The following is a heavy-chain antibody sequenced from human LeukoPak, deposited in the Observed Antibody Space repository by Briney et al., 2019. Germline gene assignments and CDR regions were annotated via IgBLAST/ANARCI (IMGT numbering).Heavy chain of an antibody. CDR3: ARHPAWYSSGWAPDY. V-gene: IGHV5-51*01. Sequence: GESLKISCKGSGYSFTSYWIGWVRQMPGKGLEWMGIIYPGDSGTRYSPSFQGQVTISADKSISTAYLQWSSLKASDTAMYYCARHPAWYSSGWAPDYWGQGTLVTVSS. CDR2: IYPGDSGT. D-gene: IGHD6-19*01. J-gene: IGHJ4*02. CDR1: GYSFTSYW.